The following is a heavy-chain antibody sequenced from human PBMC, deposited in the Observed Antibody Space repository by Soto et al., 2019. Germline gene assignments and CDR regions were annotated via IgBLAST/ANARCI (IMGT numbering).Heavy chain of an antibody. J-gene: IGHJ6*02. CDR3: ARDGPNYYDSSGKRGMDV. CDR2: ISSSSSYI. V-gene: IGHV3-21*01. D-gene: IGHD3-22*01. Sequence: PGGSLRLSCAASGFTFSSYSMNWVRQAPGKGLEWVSSISSSSSYIYYADSVKGRFTISRDNAKNSLYLQMNSLRAEDTAVYYCARDGPNYYDSSGKRGMDVWGQGTTVTVSS. CDR1: GFTFSSYS.